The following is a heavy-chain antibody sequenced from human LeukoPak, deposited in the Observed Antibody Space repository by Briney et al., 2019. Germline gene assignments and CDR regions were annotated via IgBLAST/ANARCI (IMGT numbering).Heavy chain of an antibody. D-gene: IGHD4-11*01. CDR2: INPNSGGT. CDR1: GYTFTGYY. J-gene: IGHJ6*03. Sequence: ASVKVSCKASGYTFTGYYMHWVRQAPGQGLEWMGWINPNSGGTNYAQKFQGRVTMTRDTSISTAYMELSSLRSEDTAVYYCARDDSNYNSLYYMDVWGKGTTVTVSS. V-gene: IGHV1-2*02. CDR3: ARDDSNYNSLYYMDV.